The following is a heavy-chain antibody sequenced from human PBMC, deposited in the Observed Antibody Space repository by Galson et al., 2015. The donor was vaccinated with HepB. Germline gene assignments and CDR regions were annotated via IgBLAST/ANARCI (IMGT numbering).Heavy chain of an antibody. J-gene: IGHJ3*02. CDR1: GDSVSSDSAT. CDR3: ARVPLLFVDAVGYDAFDI. Sequence: CAISGDSVSSDSATWNWIRQSPPRGLEWLGRTYYRSKWHNDYALSVKSRISINADTSKNQISLQLNSVSPENTAVYYCARVPLLFVDAVGYDAFDIWGQGTLVTVSS. D-gene: IGHD3-22*01. CDR2: TYYRSKWHN. V-gene: IGHV6-1*01.